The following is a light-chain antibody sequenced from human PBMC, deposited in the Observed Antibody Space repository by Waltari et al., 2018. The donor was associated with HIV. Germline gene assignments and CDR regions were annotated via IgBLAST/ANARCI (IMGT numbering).Light chain of an antibody. V-gene: IGKV1-39*01. Sequence: DIEMTQSQSSLSASVGDRVTITSRANQSISSYLNWYQHKPGKAPKLLIYAASSLQSGVPSRFSGSGSRTDFTLTISSLQPEDFATSDCQQSYNTPPWTFGQGTKVAFK. CDR2: AAS. CDR3: QQSYNTPPWT. CDR1: QSISSY. J-gene: IGKJ1*01.